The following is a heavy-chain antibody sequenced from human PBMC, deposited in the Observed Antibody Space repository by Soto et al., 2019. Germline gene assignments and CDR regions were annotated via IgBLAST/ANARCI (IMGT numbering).Heavy chain of an antibody. J-gene: IGHJ5*02. CDR1: GYTFTSFD. D-gene: IGHD3-10*01. CDR2: MNPNSGNT. V-gene: IGHV1-8*01. CDR3: ARGPIYGSGSYLSDP. Sequence: ASVKVSCKASGYTFTSFDINWGRQATGQGLEWLGWMNPNSGNTGHAQKFQGRVTMTRNTSIGTAYMELRSLRSEDTAVYYCARGPIYGSGSYLSDPWGQGTLVTVSS.